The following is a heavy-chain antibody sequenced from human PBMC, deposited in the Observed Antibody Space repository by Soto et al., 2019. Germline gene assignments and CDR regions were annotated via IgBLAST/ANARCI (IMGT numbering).Heavy chain of an antibody. V-gene: IGHV4-59*01. CDR2: IYYSGST. CDR1: GGSISSYY. Sequence: SETLSLTCTVSGGSISSYYWSWIRQPPGKGLEWIGYIYYSGSTNYNPSLKSRVTISVDTSKNQFSLKLSSVTAADTAVYYCARGEPLAVAALDYWGQGTLVTSPQ. D-gene: IGHD6-19*01. CDR3: ARGEPLAVAALDY. J-gene: IGHJ4*02.